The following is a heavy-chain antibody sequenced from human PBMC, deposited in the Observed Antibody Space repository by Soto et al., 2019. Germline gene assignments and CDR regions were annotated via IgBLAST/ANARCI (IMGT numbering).Heavy chain of an antibody. J-gene: IGHJ4*02. CDR3: AREGTVSSGYYSPPYFDY. Sequence: PGGSLRLSCAASGFTFSRYGMHWVRQAPGKGLEWVAVIWYDGSNKYYADSVKGRFTISRDNSKNTLYLQMNSLRAEDTAVYYCAREGTVSSGYYSPPYFDYSGQRPLVSVS. V-gene: IGHV3-33*01. CDR2: IWYDGSNK. D-gene: IGHD3-22*01. CDR1: GFTFSRYG.